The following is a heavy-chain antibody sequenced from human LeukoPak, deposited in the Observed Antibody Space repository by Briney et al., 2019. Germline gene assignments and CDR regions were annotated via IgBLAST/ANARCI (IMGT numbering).Heavy chain of an antibody. J-gene: IGHJ4*02. Sequence: SETLSLTCTVSGGSISSYYRSWIRQPPGKGLEWIGYIYYSGSTNYNPSLKSRVTISVDTSKNQFSLKLSSVTAADTAVYYCARGADEPDFDYWGQGTLVTVSS. V-gene: IGHV4-59*01. CDR1: GGSISSYY. CDR2: IYYSGST. D-gene: IGHD1-14*01. CDR3: ARGADEPDFDY.